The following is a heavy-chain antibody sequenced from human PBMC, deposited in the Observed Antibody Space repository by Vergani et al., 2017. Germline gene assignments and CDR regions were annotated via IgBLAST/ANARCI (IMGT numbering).Heavy chain of an antibody. CDR2: IYYSGST. D-gene: IGHD4-17*01. CDR3: ARDGYGDYYFDY. J-gene: IGHJ4*02. V-gene: IGHV4-34*11. CDR1: GGSFSGYY. Sequence: QVQLQQWGAGLLKPSETLSLTCAVYGGSFSGYYWSWIRQPPGKGLEWIGYIYYSGSTNYNPSLKSRVTISVDTSKNQFSLNLSSVTAADTAVYYCARDGYGDYYFDYWGQGTLVTVSS.